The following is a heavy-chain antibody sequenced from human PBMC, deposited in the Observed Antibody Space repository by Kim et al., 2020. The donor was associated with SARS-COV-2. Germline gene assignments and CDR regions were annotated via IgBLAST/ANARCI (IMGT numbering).Heavy chain of an antibody. J-gene: IGHJ4*02. D-gene: IGHD6-13*01. CDR2: IYYSGST. CDR3: ASSRGIYYFDY. CDR1: GGPISSSSYY. V-gene: IGHV4-39*01. Sequence: SETLSLTCTVSGGPISSSSYYWGWIRQPPGKGLEWIGSIYYSGSTYYNPSLKSRVTISVDTSKNQFSLKLSSVTAADTAVYYCASSRGIYYFDYWGQGTLVTVSS.